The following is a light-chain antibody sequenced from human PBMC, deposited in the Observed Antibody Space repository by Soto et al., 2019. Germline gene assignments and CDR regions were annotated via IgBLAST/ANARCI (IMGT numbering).Light chain of an antibody. J-gene: IGLJ2*01. V-gene: IGLV2-14*01. Sequence: QSVLTQPASVSGSPGQSITISCAGTSDDIGLYTFVSWYQQYPGKAPKLIIYKVSNRPSGLSSRFSGSRSGNTASLTISGLQAEDEADYYCSSYTSSATVVFGGGTKVTVL. CDR1: SDDIGLYTF. CDR2: KVS. CDR3: SSYTSSATVV.